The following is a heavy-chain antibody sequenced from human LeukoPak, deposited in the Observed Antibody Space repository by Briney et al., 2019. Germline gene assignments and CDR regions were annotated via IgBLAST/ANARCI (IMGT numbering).Heavy chain of an antibody. D-gene: IGHD2-15*01. J-gene: IGHJ4*02. CDR2: IYYSVSN. CDR3: ARESFFPDCSGGSCYSSPIDY. Sequence: SETLSLTCALSGGSLSSGGYSWSWIRQPPGKRLQWIAYIYYSVSNYYNTSLKSRVTVSVDTSQNQFSLRLGSVSAAGTAVYFCARESFFPDCSGGSCYSSPIDYWGQGTLVTVSS. CDR1: GGSLSSGGYS. V-gene: IGHV4-61*08.